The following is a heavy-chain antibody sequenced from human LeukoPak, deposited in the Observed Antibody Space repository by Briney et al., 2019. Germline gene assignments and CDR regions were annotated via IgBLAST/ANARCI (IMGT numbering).Heavy chain of an antibody. CDR2: IYYTGST. V-gene: IGHV4-59*01. J-gene: IGHJ5*02. CDR3: ARARTGFDL. CDR1: GGSISNDY. D-gene: IGHD1-1*01. Sequence: PSETLSLTCTVSGGSISNDYWSWIRQPPGKGPECIGYIYYTGSTNYNPSLKSRVTISVDTSKNQLSLKLSSVTAADSAVYYCARARTGFDLWGQGALVTVSS.